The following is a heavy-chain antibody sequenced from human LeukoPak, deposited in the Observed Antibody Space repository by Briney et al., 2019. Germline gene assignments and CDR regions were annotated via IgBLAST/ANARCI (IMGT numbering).Heavy chain of an antibody. CDR1: GFTFSTFS. Sequence: PGGSLRLSCAASGFTFSTFSMNWVRQAPGKGPEWVSYISSSSSTTYYADSVKGRFTISRDNSKNTLYLQMNSLRAEDTAVYYCAKDRGLRGEQQLVFDYWGQGTLVTVSS. J-gene: IGHJ4*02. D-gene: IGHD6-13*01. CDR2: ISSSSSTT. V-gene: IGHV3-48*01. CDR3: AKDRGLRGEQQLVFDY.